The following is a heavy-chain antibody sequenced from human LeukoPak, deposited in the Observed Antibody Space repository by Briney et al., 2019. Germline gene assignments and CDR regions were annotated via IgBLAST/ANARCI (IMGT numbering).Heavy chain of an antibody. CDR3: ARDPGRGLYYYYYMDV. CDR2: ISYDGSNK. Sequence: TGGSLRLSCAASGFTFSSYGMHWVRQAPGKGLEWVAVISYDGSNKYYADSVKGRFTISRDNSKNTLYLQMNSLRAEDTAVYYCARDPGRGLYYYYYMDVWGKGTTVTVSS. D-gene: IGHD5-12*01. V-gene: IGHV3-30*19. CDR1: GFTFSSYG. J-gene: IGHJ6*03.